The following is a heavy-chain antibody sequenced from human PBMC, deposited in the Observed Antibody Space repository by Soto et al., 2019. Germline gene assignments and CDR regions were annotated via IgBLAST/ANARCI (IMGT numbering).Heavy chain of an antibody. D-gene: IGHD5-12*01. Sequence: GASVKVCCKASGGTFSSYAISWVRQAPGQGLEWMGGIIPIFGTANYAQKFQGRVTITADNSTSTAYMELSSLRSEDTAVYYCARGSGTLEMATSFDYWGQGTLVTVSS. CDR3: ARGSGTLEMATSFDY. CDR1: GGTFSSYA. J-gene: IGHJ4*02. CDR2: IIPIFGTA. V-gene: IGHV1-69*06.